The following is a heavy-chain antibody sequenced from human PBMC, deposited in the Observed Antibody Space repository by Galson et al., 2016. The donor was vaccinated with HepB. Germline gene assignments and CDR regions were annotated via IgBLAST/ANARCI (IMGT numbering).Heavy chain of an antibody. CDR2: LNGNGRNT. J-gene: IGHJ4*02. Sequence: SLRLSCAASGLIFGNYWMHWVRQAPGKGLVWVSRLNGNGRNTAYADSVKGRFTISRDNAKNSLYLLMNSLRAEDTALYYCAKAYRALYSSSWSVDYWGQGTLVTVSS. V-gene: IGHV3-74*01. CDR1: GLIFGNYW. CDR3: AKAYRALYSSSWSVDY. D-gene: IGHD6-13*01.